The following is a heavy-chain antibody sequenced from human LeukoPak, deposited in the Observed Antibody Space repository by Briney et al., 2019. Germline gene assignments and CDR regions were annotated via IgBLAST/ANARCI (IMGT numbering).Heavy chain of an antibody. V-gene: IGHV1-46*01. J-gene: IGHJ3*02. CDR1: GYTFTNYY. D-gene: IGHD4-17*01. Sequence: ASVKVSCKASGYTFTNYYIHWVRQAPGQGLEWMGIINPNGGSTIYAQKFQGRVTMTRDTSTSTVYMELSSLRSEDTAVYYCARGLPGGAVTAFDIWGQGTMVTVSS. CDR2: INPNGGST. CDR3: ARGLPGGAVTAFDI.